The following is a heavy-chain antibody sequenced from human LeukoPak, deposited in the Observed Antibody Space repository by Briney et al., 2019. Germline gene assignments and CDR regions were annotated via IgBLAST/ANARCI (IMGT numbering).Heavy chain of an antibody. CDR1: GYRFNAYW. CDR3: ARPNITSYYDSRGYDAFDV. V-gene: IGHV5-51*01. J-gene: IGHJ3*01. Sequence: KLGESPKISCKGSGYRFNAYWIAWVRQMPGKGLEWMGIIYPDDSDTRYSPSFQGQVTISADKSVRTAYLQWSSLKASDTAMYYCARPNITSYYDSRGYDAFDVWGQGTMVTVSS. CDR2: IYPDDSDT. D-gene: IGHD3-22*01.